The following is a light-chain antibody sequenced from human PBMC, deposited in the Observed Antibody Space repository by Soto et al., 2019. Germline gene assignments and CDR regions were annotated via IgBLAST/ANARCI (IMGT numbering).Light chain of an antibody. CDR1: SSDVGGYNY. J-gene: IGLJ1*01. Sequence: QSVLTQPASVSGSPGQSITISCTGTSSDVGGYNYVSWYQRHPGKAPKLMIFDVSNRPSVVSNRFSGSKSANTAFLTISGLQAEDEADYFCSSYTGSTTPYVFGTGTKVTVL. V-gene: IGLV2-14*03. CDR3: SSYTGSTTPYV. CDR2: DVS.